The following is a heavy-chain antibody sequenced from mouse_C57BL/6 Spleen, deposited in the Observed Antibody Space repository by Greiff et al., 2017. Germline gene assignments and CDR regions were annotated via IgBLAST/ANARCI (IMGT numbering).Heavy chain of an antibody. D-gene: IGHD2-4*01. J-gene: IGHJ4*01. CDR3: ARKDDYDVWAMDY. CDR1: GFTFTDYY. CDR2: VYPYNGGT. Sequence: EVQRVESGPVLVKPGPSVKISCKASGFTFTDYYMHWVKQSHGKSLEWIGLVYPYNGGTSYNQKFKGKATLTVDTSSSTAYMELNSLTSEDSAVYYCARKDDYDVWAMDYWGQGTSVTVSS. V-gene: IGHV1-36*01.